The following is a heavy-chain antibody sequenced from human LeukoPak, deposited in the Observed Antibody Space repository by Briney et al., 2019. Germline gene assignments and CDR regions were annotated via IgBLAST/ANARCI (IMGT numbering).Heavy chain of an antibody. J-gene: IGHJ4*02. CDR2: ISGSSSTI. Sequence: GGSLRLSCAASGFTFSSYSMNWVRQAPGKGLEWGSYISGSSSTIYYADSVKGRFTISRDNGKNTLYLQMNSLRAEDTAVYYCAKGLKRGFDYWGQGTLVTVSS. CDR1: GFTFSSYS. V-gene: IGHV3-48*01. CDR3: AKGLKRGFDY. D-gene: IGHD3-16*01.